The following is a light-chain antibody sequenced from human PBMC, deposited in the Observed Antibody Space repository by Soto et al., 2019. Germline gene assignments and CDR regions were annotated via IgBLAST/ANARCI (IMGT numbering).Light chain of an antibody. CDR1: QGIRND. CDR3: LQHNSDPFT. CDR2: AAS. J-gene: IGKJ4*01. V-gene: IGKV1-17*01. Sequence: DIQMTQSPSSLSASVGDRVTITCRASQGIRNDLTWYQQKLGKAPKRLITAASSLQSGVPSRFSGSRSGTEFTLTISSLQPEDLATYYCLQHNSDPFTFGGGTKVEIE.